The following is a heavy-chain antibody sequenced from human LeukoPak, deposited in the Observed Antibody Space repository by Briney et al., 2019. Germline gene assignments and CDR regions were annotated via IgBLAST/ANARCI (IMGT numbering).Heavy chain of an antibody. CDR1: GFTFSSYA. D-gene: IGHD3-10*01. J-gene: IGHJ4*02. Sequence: GGSLRLSCAASGFTFSSYAMSRVRQAPGKGLEWVSAISGSGGSTYYADSVKGRFTISRDNSKNTLYLQMNSLRAEDTAVYYCAKDRSRTGYFDYWGQGTLVTVSS. CDR3: AKDRSRTGYFDY. CDR2: ISGSGGST. V-gene: IGHV3-23*01.